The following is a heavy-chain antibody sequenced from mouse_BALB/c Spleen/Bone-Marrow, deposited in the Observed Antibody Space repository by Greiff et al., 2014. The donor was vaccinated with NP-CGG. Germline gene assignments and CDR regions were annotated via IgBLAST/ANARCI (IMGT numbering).Heavy chain of an antibody. CDR3: TRPYYGYVGYAY. V-gene: IGHV1S81*02. CDR2: INPSNGGT. Sequence: VHLVQSGAELVKPGASVKLSCKASGYTFTSYYMYWVKQRPGQGLEWIGEINPSNGGTNFNEKFKSKATLTVDKSSSTAYMQLSSLTFEGSAIYYCTRPYYGYVGYAYWGQGTQVTVSA. D-gene: IGHD1-2*01. CDR1: GYTFTSYY. J-gene: IGHJ3*01.